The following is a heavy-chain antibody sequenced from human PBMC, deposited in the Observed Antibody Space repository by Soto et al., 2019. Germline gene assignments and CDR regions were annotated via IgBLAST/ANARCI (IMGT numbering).Heavy chain of an antibody. CDR2: ISWDGTRS. CDR3: AKDVGSGATPACWTRLDS. J-gene: IGHJ4*02. Sequence: EVQLVESGGVVVQPGGSLRLSCAASGFTFYDYAMHWVRQAPGKGLEWVSLISWDGTRSYYADSVKGRFIISRDNSKESLSPLMTSLGTEDSGLYYGAKDVGSGATPACWTRLDSGGQGTQVTVPA. V-gene: IGHV3-43D*04. CDR1: GFTFYDYA. D-gene: IGHD2-15*01.